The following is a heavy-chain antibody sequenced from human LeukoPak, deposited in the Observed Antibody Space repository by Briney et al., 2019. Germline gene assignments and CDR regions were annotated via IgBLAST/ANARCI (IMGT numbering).Heavy chain of an antibody. CDR2: ISYDGSNK. D-gene: IGHD2-15*01. V-gene: IGHV3-30-3*01. J-gene: IGHJ4*02. CDR3: AGFPIVVVVAATQDY. CDR1: GFTFSSYA. Sequence: GGSLRLSCAASGFTFSSYAMHWVRQAPGKGLEWVAVISYDGSNKHYADSVKGRFTISRDNSKNTLYLQMNSLRAEDTAVYYCAGFPIVVVVAATQDYWGQGTLVTVSS.